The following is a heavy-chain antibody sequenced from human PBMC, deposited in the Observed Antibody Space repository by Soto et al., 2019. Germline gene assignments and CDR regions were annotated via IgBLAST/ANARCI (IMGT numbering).Heavy chain of an antibody. D-gene: IGHD5-18*01. V-gene: IGHV3-48*01. CDR3: AVGGYNFSPWFPFDS. Sequence: EVQLVESGGGLVQPGGSLRLSCAASGFTFSSYSMNWVRQAPGKGLEWVSYISSSSSTIYYADSVKGRFTISRDNAQNSLSLHMNSLRAEDTAVYYCAVGGYNFSPWFPFDSWGQGTLVTVSS. CDR1: GFTFSSYS. J-gene: IGHJ4*02. CDR2: ISSSSSTI.